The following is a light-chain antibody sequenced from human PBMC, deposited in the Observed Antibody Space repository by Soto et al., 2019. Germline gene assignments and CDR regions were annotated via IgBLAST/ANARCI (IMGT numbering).Light chain of an antibody. J-gene: IGKJ4*01. Sequence: EILMTQSPASLSVSPGENATLSCRASQSVSTNLAWYQQKLGQSPRLLIYDASTRPTGIPARFGGMGSGTQFTLTITSLQSEDSAVYYCQQYHKWPPLTFGGGTKVEI. CDR3: QQYHKWPPLT. V-gene: IGKV3-15*01. CDR1: QSVSTN. CDR2: DAS.